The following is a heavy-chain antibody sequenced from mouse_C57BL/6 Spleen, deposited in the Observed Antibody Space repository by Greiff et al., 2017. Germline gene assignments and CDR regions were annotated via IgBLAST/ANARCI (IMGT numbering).Heavy chain of an antibody. Sequence: QVQLQQSGAELVRPGASVPLPCKASGYTFTDYEMHWVKQTPVHGLEWIGAIDPETGGTAYNQKFKGKAIRTADKSSSTAYMELRSLTSDDSAVYYCTKGATVRYFDYWGQGTTRTVAS. CDR1: GYTFTDYE. V-gene: IGHV1-15*01. CDR2: IDPETGGT. J-gene: IGHJ2*01. D-gene: IGHD1-1*01. CDR3: TKGATVRYFDY.